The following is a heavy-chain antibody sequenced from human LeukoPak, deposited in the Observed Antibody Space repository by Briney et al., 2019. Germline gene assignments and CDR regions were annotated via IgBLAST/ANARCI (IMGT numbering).Heavy chain of an antibody. Sequence: PGGSLRLSCAVSGFGVHTFAMSWVRQAPGKGLEWLASITKYDGRLYYADSVRGRFTISRDTSQNELYLQMNSLRADDTAIYYCAKVASPGYGSASFFLGFFDFWGQGTLVSVSS. J-gene: IGHJ4*02. CDR1: GFGVHTFA. CDR2: ITKYDGRL. D-gene: IGHD3-10*01. CDR3: AKVASPGYGSASFFLGFFDF. V-gene: IGHV3-23*01.